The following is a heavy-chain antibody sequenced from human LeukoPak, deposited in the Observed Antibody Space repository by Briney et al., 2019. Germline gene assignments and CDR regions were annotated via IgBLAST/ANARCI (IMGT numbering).Heavy chain of an antibody. CDR2: IYYSGST. Sequence: SQTLSLTCTVSGGSISIGGYYWSWIRQHPGKGLEWIGYIYYSGSTYYNPSLKSRVTISVDTSKNQFSLKLSSVTAADTAVYYCARVTIFGVVIDYWGQGTLVTVSS. CDR3: ARVTIFGVVIDY. J-gene: IGHJ4*02. CDR1: GGSISIGGYY. D-gene: IGHD3-3*01. V-gene: IGHV4-31*03.